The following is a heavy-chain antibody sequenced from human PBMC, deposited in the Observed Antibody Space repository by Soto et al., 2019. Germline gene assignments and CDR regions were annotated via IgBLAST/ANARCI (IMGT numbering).Heavy chain of an antibody. CDR2: INHSGST. V-gene: IGHV4-34*01. CDR3: ARGRYDFWSGYSEIFDY. J-gene: IGHJ4*02. D-gene: IGHD3-3*01. Sequence: PSETLSLTCAVYGGSFSGYYWSWILQPPGKGLEWIGEINHSGSTNYNPSLKSRVTISVDTSKNQFSLKLSSVTAADTAVYYCARGRYDFWSGYSEIFDYWGQGTLVTVSS. CDR1: GGSFSGYY.